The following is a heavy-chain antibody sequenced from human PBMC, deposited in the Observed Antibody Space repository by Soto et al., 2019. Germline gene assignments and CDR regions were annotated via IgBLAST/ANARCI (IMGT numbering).Heavy chain of an antibody. CDR1: GGSISSYY. V-gene: IGHV4-59*08. CDR2: IYYSGST. J-gene: IGHJ4*02. CDR3: ARWSGYSSSWFDY. Sequence: SETLSLTCTVSGGSISSYYWSWIRQPPGKGLEWIGYIYYSGSTNYNPSLKSRVTISVDTSKNQFSLKLSSVTAADTAVYYCARWSGYSSSWFDYWGQGTLVTVSS. D-gene: IGHD6-13*01.